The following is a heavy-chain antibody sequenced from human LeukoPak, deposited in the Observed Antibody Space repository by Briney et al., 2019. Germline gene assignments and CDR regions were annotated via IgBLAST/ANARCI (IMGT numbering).Heavy chain of an antibody. Sequence: SETLSLTCTVSGGPISSYYWSWIRQPPGKGLEWIGYIYYSGSTNYNPSLKSRVTISVDTSKNQFSLKLSSVTAADTAVYYCARGMVGATNFDYWGQGTLVTVSS. CDR3: ARGMVGATNFDY. CDR2: IYYSGST. D-gene: IGHD1-26*01. CDR1: GGPISSYY. J-gene: IGHJ4*02. V-gene: IGHV4-59*01.